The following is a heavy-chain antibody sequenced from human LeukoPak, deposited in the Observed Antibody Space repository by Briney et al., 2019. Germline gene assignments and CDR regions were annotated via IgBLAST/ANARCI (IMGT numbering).Heavy chain of an antibody. CDR2: ISGSGGST. CDR3: ANERCSSTSCYESLYYFDY. Sequence: GGSLRLSCAASGFTFSSYFLTWVRQAPGKGLEWVSAISGSGGSTYYADSVKGRFTISRDNSKNTLYLQMNSLRAEDTAVYYCANERCSSTSCYESLYYFDYWGQGTLVTVSS. CDR1: GFTFSSYF. J-gene: IGHJ4*02. V-gene: IGHV3-23*01. D-gene: IGHD2-2*01.